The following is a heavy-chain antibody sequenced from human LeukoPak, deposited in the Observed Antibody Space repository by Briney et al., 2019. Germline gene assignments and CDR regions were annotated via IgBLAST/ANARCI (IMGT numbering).Heavy chain of an antibody. CDR2: IFYSGST. J-gene: IGHJ4*02. D-gene: IGHD6-19*01. CDR3: ASSPYSSGWNNQ. CDR1: GDSINTYY. V-gene: IGHV4-59*01. Sequence: SEALSLTCTVSGDSINTYYWSWIRQPPGKGLEWIGYIFYSGSTKYNPSLKSRVTISVDTSKNQFSLKLSSVTAADTAVYYCASSPYSSGWNNQWGQGTLVTVSS.